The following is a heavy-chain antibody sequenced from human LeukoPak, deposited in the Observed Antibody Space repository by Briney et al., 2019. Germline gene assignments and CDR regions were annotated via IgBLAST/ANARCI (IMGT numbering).Heavy chain of an antibody. Sequence: GASVKVSCKASGYTFTSYYIFWVRQAPGQGLEWMGGIIPIFGTANYAQKFQGRVTITADKSTSTAYMELSSLRSEDTAVYYCARAGSAYCGGDCSQRLPTFNWFDPWGQGTLVTVSS. CDR3: ARAGSAYCGGDCSQRLPTFNWFDP. CDR2: IIPIFGTA. J-gene: IGHJ5*02. CDR1: GYTFTSYY. D-gene: IGHD2-21*02. V-gene: IGHV1-69*06.